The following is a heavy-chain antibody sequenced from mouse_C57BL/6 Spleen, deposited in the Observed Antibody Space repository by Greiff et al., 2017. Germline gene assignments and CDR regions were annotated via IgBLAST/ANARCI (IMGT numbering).Heavy chain of an antibody. V-gene: IGHV3-1*01. CDR1: GYSITSGYD. D-gene: IGHD1-1*01. Sequence: EVKLQESGPGMVKPSQSLSLTCTVTGYSITSGYDWHWIRHFPGNKLEWMGYISYSGSTNYNPSLKSRISITHDTSKNHFFLKLNSVTTEDTATYYCARDGYYGSSPSYFDVWGTGTTVTVSS. CDR3: ARDGYYGSSPSYFDV. J-gene: IGHJ1*03. CDR2: ISYSGST.